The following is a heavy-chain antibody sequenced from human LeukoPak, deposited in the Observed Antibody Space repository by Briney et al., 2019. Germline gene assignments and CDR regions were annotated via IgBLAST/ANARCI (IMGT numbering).Heavy chain of an antibody. Sequence: PGGSLRLSCAASGFTFSSYSMNWVRQAPGKGLEWVSYISSSSTIYYADSVKGRFTIPRDNSKNTLYLQMNSLRAEDTAVYYCAKDYMVRGAPYYFDYWGQGTLVTVSS. V-gene: IGHV3-48*01. J-gene: IGHJ4*02. D-gene: IGHD3-10*01. CDR1: GFTFSSYS. CDR2: ISSSSTI. CDR3: AKDYMVRGAPYYFDY.